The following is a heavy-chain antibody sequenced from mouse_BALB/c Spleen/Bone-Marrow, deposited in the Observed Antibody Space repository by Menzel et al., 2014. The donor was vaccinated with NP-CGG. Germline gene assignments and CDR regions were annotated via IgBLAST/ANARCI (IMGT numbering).Heavy chain of an antibody. V-gene: IGHV4-1*02. CDR2: INPDSRTI. CDR3: ARLYYYGLQDY. J-gene: IGHJ2*01. D-gene: IGHD1-1*01. Sequence: DVMLVESGGGLVQPGGSLKLSCAASGFDFSRYWMSWVRQAPGKGLEWIGEINPDSRTINYTPSLKDKFIISRDNAKNTLYLQMSKVRSEDTALYYCARLYYYGLQDYWGQDTTLTVSS. CDR1: GFDFSRYW.